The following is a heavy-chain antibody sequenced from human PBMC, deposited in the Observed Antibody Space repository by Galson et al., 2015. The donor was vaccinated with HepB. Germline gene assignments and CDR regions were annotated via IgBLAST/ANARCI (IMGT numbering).Heavy chain of an antibody. V-gene: IGHV1-2*02. CDR1: GYTFTSYG. CDR3: AKGEDGDYGVDY. J-gene: IGHJ4*02. D-gene: IGHD4-17*01. CDR2: INPNSGGT. Sequence: SVKVSCKVSGYTFTSYGISWVRQAPGQGLEWMGWINPNSGGTNYAQKFQGRVTMTRDTSISTAYMELSRLRSDDTAVYYCAKGEDGDYGVDYWGQGTLVTVSS.